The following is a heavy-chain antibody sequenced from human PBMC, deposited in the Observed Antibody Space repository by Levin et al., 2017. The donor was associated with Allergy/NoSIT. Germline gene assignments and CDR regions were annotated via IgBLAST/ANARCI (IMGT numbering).Heavy chain of an antibody. Sequence: SETLSLTCNVSGASIRSNSFFWGWIRQPPGTGLEWIGSIYYGGSTNYNPSLKSRVTISIDTSKSQFSLKLSSVTASDTAVYYCARHPLFDYWGQGVLVTVSS. J-gene: IGHJ4*02. CDR2: IYYGGST. CDR1: GASIRSNSFF. CDR3: ARHPLFDY. V-gene: IGHV4-39*01.